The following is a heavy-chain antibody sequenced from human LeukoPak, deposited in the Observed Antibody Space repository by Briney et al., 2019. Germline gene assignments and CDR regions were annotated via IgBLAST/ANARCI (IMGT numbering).Heavy chain of an antibody. CDR1: GYTFTSYG. Sequence: ASVKVSCKASGYTFTSYGISWVRQATGQGLEWMGWISAYNGNTNYAQKLQGRVTMTTDTSTSTAYMELRSLRSDDTAVYYCARTEDIVATMPFDYWGQGTLVTVSS. J-gene: IGHJ4*02. V-gene: IGHV1-18*01. D-gene: IGHD5-12*01. CDR3: ARTEDIVATMPFDY. CDR2: ISAYNGNT.